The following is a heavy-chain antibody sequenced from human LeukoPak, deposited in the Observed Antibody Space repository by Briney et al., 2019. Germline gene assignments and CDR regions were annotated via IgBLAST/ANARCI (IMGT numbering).Heavy chain of an antibody. J-gene: IGHJ4*02. CDR3: ARGPTYQPIDF. CDR1: GGSISTYY. Sequence: SETLSLTCTVSGGSISTYYWSWIRQPPGKGLEWIGYIYYSGSTNYNPSLKSRVTISGDTSKNQFSLKLSSVTAADTAVYYCARGPTYQPIDFWGQGTLVTVSS. D-gene: IGHD2-2*01. CDR2: IYYSGST. V-gene: IGHV4-59*08.